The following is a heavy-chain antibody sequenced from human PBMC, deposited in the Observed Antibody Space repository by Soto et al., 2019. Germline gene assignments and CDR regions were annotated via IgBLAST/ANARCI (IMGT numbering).Heavy chain of an antibody. V-gene: IGHV1-69*01. Sequence: QVYLVQSGAEVKKPGYSVKVSCKALRGTFTNYAFSWVRQAPGQGLEWMGGIMPFFGSGNYAQKFQGRINITADESSSSVYLELTSLRSEDTAVYYCARDRAGYYSHFVYWGQGTLVTVSS. D-gene: IGHD3-22*01. CDR3: ARDRAGYYSHFVY. J-gene: IGHJ4*02. CDR1: RGTFTNYA. CDR2: IMPFFGSG.